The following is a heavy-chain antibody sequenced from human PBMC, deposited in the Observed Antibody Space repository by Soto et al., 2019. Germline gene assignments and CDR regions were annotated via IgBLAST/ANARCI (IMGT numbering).Heavy chain of an antibody. J-gene: IGHJ4*02. CDR2: ISYDGSNK. Sequence: GGSLRLSCAASGFTFSSYAMHWVRQAPGKGLEWVAVISYDGSNKYYADSVKGRFTISRDNSKNTLYLQMNSLRAEDTAVYYCARSGTYYYGSGSYYWGQGTLVTVSS. D-gene: IGHD3-10*01. CDR3: ARSGTYYYGSGSYY. CDR1: GFTFSSYA. V-gene: IGHV3-30*04.